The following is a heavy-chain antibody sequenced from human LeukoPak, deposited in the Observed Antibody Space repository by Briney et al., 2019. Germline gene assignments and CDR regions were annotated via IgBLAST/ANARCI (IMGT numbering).Heavy chain of an antibody. CDR3: ARVWEPPHDAFDI. CDR2: IDYSGSP. CDR1: GGSISSYY. Sequence: SETLSLTCTVSGGSISSYYWSWIRQPPGKGLEWIGYIDYSGSPNYNPSLKSRVTISVDTSKNQFSLKLSSVTAADTAVYYCARVWEPPHDAFDIWGQGTMVTVSS. D-gene: IGHD1-26*01. J-gene: IGHJ3*02. V-gene: IGHV4-59*01.